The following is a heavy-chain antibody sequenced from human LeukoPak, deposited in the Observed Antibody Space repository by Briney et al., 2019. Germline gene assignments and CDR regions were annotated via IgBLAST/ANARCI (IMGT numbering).Heavy chain of an antibody. Sequence: SETLSLTCTVSGGSISSGGYYWSWIRQHPGKGLEWIGYIYYSGNTYYNPSLKSRITTSVDTSKNQFSLKLSSVTAADTAVYYCAREGLSGYWFDPWGQGTLVTVSS. CDR3: AREGLSGYWFDP. CDR1: GGSISSGGYY. CDR2: IYYSGNT. J-gene: IGHJ5*02. D-gene: IGHD3-3*01. V-gene: IGHV4-31*03.